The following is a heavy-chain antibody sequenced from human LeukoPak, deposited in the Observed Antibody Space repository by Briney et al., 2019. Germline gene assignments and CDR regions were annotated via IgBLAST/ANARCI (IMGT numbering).Heavy chain of an antibody. CDR3: ARDLSAVTNPYYYYGMDV. CDR2: INPNSGGT. CDR1: GYTFTGYY. D-gene: IGHD4-17*01. V-gene: IGHV1-2*04. Sequence: GASVKVSCKASGYTFTGYYIHWVRQAPGQGLEWMGRINPNSGGTNYAQKFQGWVTMTRDTSISTAYMELSRLRSDDTAVYYCARDLSAVTNPYYYYGMDVWAKGPRSPSP. J-gene: IGHJ6*02.